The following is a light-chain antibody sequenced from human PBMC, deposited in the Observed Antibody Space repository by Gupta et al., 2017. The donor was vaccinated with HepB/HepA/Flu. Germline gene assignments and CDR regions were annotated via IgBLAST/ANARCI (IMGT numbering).Light chain of an antibody. V-gene: IGKV4-1*01. CDR1: RSVLYPSNNKNH. J-gene: IGKJ4*01. Sequence: DIVMTQSPDSLAVSLGGRATINCKSSRSVLYPSNNKNHLAWYQQKSGQPPKLLIYWASTRESGVPDRLSGSGSGTDFTLTISSLQAEDVAVYFCQQFDSIPVTFGGGTKVEIK. CDR2: WAS. CDR3: QQFDSIPVT.